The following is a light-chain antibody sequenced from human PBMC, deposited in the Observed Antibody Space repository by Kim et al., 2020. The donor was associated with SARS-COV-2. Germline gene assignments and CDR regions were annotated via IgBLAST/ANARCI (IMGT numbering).Light chain of an antibody. J-gene: IGKJ2*01. CDR1: QSVSSY. CDR3: QQRTNWPT. CDR2: EVS. V-gene: IGKV3-11*01. Sequence: LSLSPGETATLTCRASQSVSSYLAWYQQKPGQPPRLLIYEVSNRATGIPARFSGSGSGTDFTLTITSLEAEDFAIYYCQQRTNWPTFGQGTKPEI.